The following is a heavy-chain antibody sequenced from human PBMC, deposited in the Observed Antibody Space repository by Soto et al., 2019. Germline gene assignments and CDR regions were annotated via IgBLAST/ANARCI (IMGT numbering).Heavy chain of an antibody. Sequence: QVRLQESGPGLVKPSGTLSLACVVSGGSISGDYWWTWVRQSPGKGLEWLGEIFHSGSTNTNPSLKPRVTLSVDKSKSEFSLNLTSVPAADTAVYYCARCDSGSYLREGLGYYYVMDIWGQGTTVTVSS. V-gene: IGHV4-4*02. D-gene: IGHD1-26*01. CDR2: IFHSGST. J-gene: IGHJ6*02. CDR3: ARCDSGSYLREGLGYYYVMDI. CDR1: GGSISGDYW.